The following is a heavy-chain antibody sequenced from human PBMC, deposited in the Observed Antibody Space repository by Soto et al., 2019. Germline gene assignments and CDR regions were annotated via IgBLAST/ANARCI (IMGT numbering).Heavy chain of an antibody. CDR1: GGSISSSSYY. D-gene: IGHD6-13*01. CDR3: ARGGIAAAGNNWFDP. CDR2: IYYSGST. V-gene: IGHV4-39*01. Sequence: PSETLSLTCTVSGGSISSSSYYWGWIRQPPGKGLERIGSIYYSGSTYYNPSLKSRVTISVDTSKSQFSLKLSSVTAADTAVYYCARGGIAAAGNNWFDPWGQGTLVTVSS. J-gene: IGHJ5*02.